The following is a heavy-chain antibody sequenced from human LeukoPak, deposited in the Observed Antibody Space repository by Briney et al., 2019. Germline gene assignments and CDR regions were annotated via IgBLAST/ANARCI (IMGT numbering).Heavy chain of an antibody. CDR1: GFTFSSYA. D-gene: IGHD2-2*01. Sequence: QPGGSLRLSCAASGFTFSSYAMHWVRQAPGKGLEYVSAISSNGGSTYYANSVKGRFTISRDNSKNTLYLQMGSLRAEDMAVYYCARSHCSSTSCHRIAIDYWGQGTLVTVSS. CDR3: ARSHCSSTSCHRIAIDY. CDR2: ISSNGGST. V-gene: IGHV3-64*01. J-gene: IGHJ4*02.